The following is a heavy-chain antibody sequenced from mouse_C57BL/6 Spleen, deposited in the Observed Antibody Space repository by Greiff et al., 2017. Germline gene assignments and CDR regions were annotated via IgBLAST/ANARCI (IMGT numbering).Heavy chain of an antibody. D-gene: IGHD4-1*01. J-gene: IGHJ4*01. CDR2: IYPGDGDT. CDR1: GYAFSSSW. V-gene: IGHV1-82*01. Sequence: QVQLQQSGPELVKPGASVKISCKASGYAFSSSWMNWVKQRPGKGLEWIGRIYPGDGDTNYNGKFKGKATLTADKSSSTAYMQLSSLTSEDSAVYFCARTGRENYAMDYWGQGTSVTVSS. CDR3: ARTGRENYAMDY.